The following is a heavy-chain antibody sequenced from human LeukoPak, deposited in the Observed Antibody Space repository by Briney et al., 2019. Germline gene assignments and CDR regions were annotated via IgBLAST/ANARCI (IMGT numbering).Heavy chain of an antibody. CDR1: GYPFTSYG. CDR3: ARAGHCSGGSCYVDY. CDR2: ISAYNHNT. V-gene: IGHV1-18*01. Sequence: ASVKVSCKASGYPFTSYGITWVRQAPGQGLEWMGWISAYNHNTNYAQKLQGRVTVTTDTSTSTAYIELRSLRSDDTAVYYCARAGHCSGGSCYVDYWGQGTLVTVCS. D-gene: IGHD2-15*01. J-gene: IGHJ4*02.